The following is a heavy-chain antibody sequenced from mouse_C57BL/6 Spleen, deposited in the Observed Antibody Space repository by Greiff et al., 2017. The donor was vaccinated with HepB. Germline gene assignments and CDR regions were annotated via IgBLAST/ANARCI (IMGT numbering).Heavy chain of an antibody. V-gene: IGHV1-58*01. D-gene: IGHD1-1*01. CDR1: GYTFTSYG. Sequence: EVKLMESGAELVRPGSSVKMSCKTSGYTFTSYGINWVKQRPGQGLEWIGYIYIGNGYTEYNEKFKGKATLTADTSSSTAYMQLSSLTSEDSAIYFCARYYGSSPGYFDVWGTGTTVTVSS. CDR2: IYIGNGYT. J-gene: IGHJ1*03. CDR3: ARYYGSSPGYFDV.